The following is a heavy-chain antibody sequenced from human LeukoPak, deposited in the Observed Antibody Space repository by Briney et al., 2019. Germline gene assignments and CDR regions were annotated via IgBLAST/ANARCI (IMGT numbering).Heavy chain of an antibody. V-gene: IGHV4-34*12. CDR1: GFAFDDYG. CDR3: AKSNGYGLVDI. J-gene: IGHJ3*02. Sequence: GSLRLSCAASGFAFDDYGMSWIRQPPGKGLEWIGNIFYSGSTYYSPSVKSRVTISLDTSRNQFSLKLNSVTAADTAVYYCAKSNGYGLVDIWGQGTMVTVSS. CDR2: IFYSGST. D-gene: IGHD3-10*01.